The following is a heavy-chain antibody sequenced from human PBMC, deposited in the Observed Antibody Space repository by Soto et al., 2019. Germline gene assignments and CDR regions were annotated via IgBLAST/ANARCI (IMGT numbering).Heavy chain of an antibody. V-gene: IGHV3-74*01. D-gene: IGHD1-26*01. Sequence: GGSLRLSCAASGFTFSIYWMYWVRQAPGKGLVWVSRINTDGSTTTYADSVKGRITISRDNAKNTLYLQMNSLRAEDTAVYYCARDNGRSYGDVYFDYWGQGTLVTVSS. CDR1: GFTFSIYW. CDR2: INTDGSTT. J-gene: IGHJ4*02. CDR3: ARDNGRSYGDVYFDY.